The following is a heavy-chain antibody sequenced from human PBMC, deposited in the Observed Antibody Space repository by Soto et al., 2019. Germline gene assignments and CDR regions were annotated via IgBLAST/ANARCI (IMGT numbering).Heavy chain of an antibody. D-gene: IGHD1-7*01. Sequence: VQLVESGGGVVQPGGSLRLSCQASGFNFDNYGMHWVRQAPGKGLEWVAVITYDGSFQYYADSVKCRFTISRDNSKNTLSLHLNTLKPEDTAVYHCAKDRVGGTFYTPLAFWGQGTLVTVSS. CDR1: GFNFDNYG. CDR2: ITYDGSFQ. V-gene: IGHV3-30*18. J-gene: IGHJ4*02. CDR3: AKDRVGGTFYTPLAF.